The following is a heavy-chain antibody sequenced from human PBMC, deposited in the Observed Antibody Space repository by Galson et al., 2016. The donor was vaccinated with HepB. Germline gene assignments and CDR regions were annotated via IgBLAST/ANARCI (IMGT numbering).Heavy chain of an antibody. Sequence: GYTLTELSMHWVRQAPGKGLEWMGGFDPEDGETIYAQKFQGRVTMTEDTSTDTAYMELSSLRSEDTAVYYCSTGRRAAAGLDAFDIWGQGTMVPVSS. CDR1: GYTLTELS. CDR3: STGRRAAAGLDAFDI. CDR2: FDPEDGET. D-gene: IGHD6-13*01. J-gene: IGHJ3*02. V-gene: IGHV1-24*01.